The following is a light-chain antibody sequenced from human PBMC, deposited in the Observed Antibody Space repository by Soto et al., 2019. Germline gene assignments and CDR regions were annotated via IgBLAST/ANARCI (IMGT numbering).Light chain of an antibody. CDR2: KAS. CDR1: QSISSW. J-gene: IGKJ2*01. Sequence: LHMTHSPSTLSASLCQRFPITCRASQSISSWLAWYQQKPGKAPKLLIYKASSLESGVPSRFSGSGSGTEFTLTISSLQPDDFATYYCQQYNGMYTFGQGT. CDR3: QQYNGMYT. V-gene: IGKV1-5*03.